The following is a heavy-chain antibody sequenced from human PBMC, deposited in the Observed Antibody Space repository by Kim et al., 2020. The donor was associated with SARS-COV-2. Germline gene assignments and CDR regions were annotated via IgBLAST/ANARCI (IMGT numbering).Heavy chain of an antibody. D-gene: IGHD6-13*01. J-gene: IGHJ6*02. CDR3: ARRLYSNYAMDI. CDR1: GYSFSDYR. V-gene: IGHV5-51*01. CDR2: MFPGDSET. Sequence: GESLKISCKGSGYSFSDYRIAWVRQMPGKGLEWMGIMFPGDSETRYSPSFQGQVTMSADKSINTAYLQWSSLKASDTAIYFCARRLYSNYAMDIWGQGTPVTVSS.